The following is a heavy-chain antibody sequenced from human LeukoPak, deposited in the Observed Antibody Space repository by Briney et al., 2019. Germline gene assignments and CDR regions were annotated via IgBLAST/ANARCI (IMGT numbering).Heavy chain of an antibody. CDR3: ARGSVYYYDSSGYSYYYFDY. D-gene: IGHD3-22*01. CDR1: GGSISSYY. CDR2: IYTSGST. J-gene: IGHJ4*02. V-gene: IGHV4-4*07. Sequence: PSETLSLTCTVSGGSISSYYWSWIRQPAGKGLEWIGRIYTSGSTNYNPSLKSRVTMSVDTSKNQFSLELSSVTAADTAVYYCARGSVYYYDSSGYSYYYFDYWGQGTLVTVSS.